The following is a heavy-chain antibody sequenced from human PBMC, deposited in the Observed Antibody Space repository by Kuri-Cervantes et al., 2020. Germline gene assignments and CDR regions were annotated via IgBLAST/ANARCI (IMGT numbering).Heavy chain of an antibody. CDR2: ISWNSGSI. Sequence: GGSLRLSCAASGFTFDDYAMHWVRQAPGKGLEWVSGISWNSGSIGYADSVKGRLTISRDNAKNSLYLQMNSLRAEDTAVYYCAKDNVDTASIDYWGQGTLVTVSS. J-gene: IGHJ4*02. CDR3: AKDNVDTASIDY. CDR1: GFTFDDYA. V-gene: IGHV3-9*01. D-gene: IGHD5-18*01.